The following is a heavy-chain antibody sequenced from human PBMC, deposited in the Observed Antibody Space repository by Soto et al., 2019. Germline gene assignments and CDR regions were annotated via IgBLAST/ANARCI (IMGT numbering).Heavy chain of an antibody. CDR2: IYYSGST. V-gene: IGHV4-39*01. J-gene: IGHJ4*02. CDR3: ASGSGWYGGYFDY. CDR1: GGSISSSSYY. Sequence: SETLSLTCTVSGGSISSSSYYWGWIRQPPGKGLEWIGSIYYSGSTYYNPSLKSRVTISVDTSKNQFSLKLSSVTAADTAVYYCASGSGWYGGYFDYWGQGTLVTVSS. D-gene: IGHD6-19*01.